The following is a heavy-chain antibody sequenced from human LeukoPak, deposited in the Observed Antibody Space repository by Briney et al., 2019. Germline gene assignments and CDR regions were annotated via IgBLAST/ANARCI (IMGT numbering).Heavy chain of an antibody. Sequence: GGSLRLSCAASGFIFSSYGMYWVRQAPGKGLEWVARIWHDGSNDDYADSVKGRFTISRDNSKNTLYLQMNSLRAEDTAIYYCAKVTGDYYDTSGAFDYWGQGTLVTVSS. CDR3: AKVTGDYYDTSGAFDY. J-gene: IGHJ4*02. D-gene: IGHD3-22*01. CDR1: GFIFSSYG. CDR2: IWHDGSND. V-gene: IGHV3-33*06.